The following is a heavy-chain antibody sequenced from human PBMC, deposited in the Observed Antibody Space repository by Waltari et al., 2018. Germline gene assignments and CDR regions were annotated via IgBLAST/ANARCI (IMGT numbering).Heavy chain of an antibody. CDR2: IYAEGST. CDR1: GFAITTNY. D-gene: IGHD7-27*01. CDR3: TRHWGFFDF. V-gene: IGHV3-66*02. Sequence: EVQLVESGGGLVQPGGSLSISCAASGFAITTNYMSWVRRNPGKGLEWVAVIYAEGSTYYAESVRGRFTISRDTSKDTVYLQMSSLRPEDTGVYHCTRHWGFFDFWGQGALVTVSS. J-gene: IGHJ4*02.